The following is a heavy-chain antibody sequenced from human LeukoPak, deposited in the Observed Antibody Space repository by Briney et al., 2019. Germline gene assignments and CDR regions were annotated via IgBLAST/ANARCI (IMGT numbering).Heavy chain of an antibody. CDR2: IIPILGIA. D-gene: IGHD2-2*02. CDR3: ARDPGYCSSTSCYTRLGY. V-gene: IGHV1-69*04. CDR1: GGTFSSHT. J-gene: IGHJ4*02. Sequence: AASVKVSCKASGGTFSSHTISWVRQAPGQGLEWMGRIIPILGIANYAQKFQGRVTITADKSTSTAYMELSSLRSEDTAVYYCARDPGYCSSTSCYTRLGYWGQGTLVTVSS.